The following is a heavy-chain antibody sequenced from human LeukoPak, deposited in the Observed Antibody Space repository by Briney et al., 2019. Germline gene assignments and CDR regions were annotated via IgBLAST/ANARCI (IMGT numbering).Heavy chain of an antibody. CDR2: IYHSGST. D-gene: IGHD2-2*01. CDR3: ARVGPAASRAYYYYMDV. V-gene: IGHV4-30-2*01. J-gene: IGHJ6*03. CDR1: GGSVSSGGYS. Sequence: PSETLSLTCAVSGGSVSSGGYSWSWIRQPPGKGLEWIGYIYHSGSTYYNPSLKSRVTISVDTSKNQFSLKLSSVTAADTAVYYCARVGPAASRAYYYYMDVWGKGTTVTVSS.